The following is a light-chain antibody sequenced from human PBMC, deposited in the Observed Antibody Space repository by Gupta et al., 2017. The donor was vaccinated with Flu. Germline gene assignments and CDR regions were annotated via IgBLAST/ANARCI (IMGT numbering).Light chain of an antibody. Sequence: DIQMTQSPSSLSASVGDRVTITCRASQSISKYLSWYQQKPGKAPKNLIYAASTLQSGVPSRFSGSGSGTDFTLTISSLQPEDFATYYCQQTKGTFGQGTKLEIK. J-gene: IGKJ2*01. CDR1: QSISKY. V-gene: IGKV1-39*01. CDR3: QQTKGT. CDR2: AAS.